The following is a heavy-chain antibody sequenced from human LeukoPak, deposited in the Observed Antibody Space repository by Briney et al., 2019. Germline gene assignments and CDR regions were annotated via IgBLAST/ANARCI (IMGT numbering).Heavy chain of an antibody. J-gene: IGHJ6*02. V-gene: IGHV3-48*03. CDR1: GFTFSSYE. CDR2: ISSSGSTI. Sequence: PGGSLRLSCAASGFTFSSYEMNWVRQAPGKGLEWVSYISSSGSTIYYADSVKGRFTISRDNAKNSLYLQMNSLRGEDTVVYYCARGKDFWSGYRYYYYYYGMDVWGQGTTVTVSS. D-gene: IGHD3-3*01. CDR3: ARGKDFWSGYRYYYYYYGMDV.